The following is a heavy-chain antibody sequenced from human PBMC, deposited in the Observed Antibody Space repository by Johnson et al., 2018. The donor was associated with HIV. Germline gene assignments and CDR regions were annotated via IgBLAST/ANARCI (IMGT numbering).Heavy chain of an antibody. CDR3: ARSRDCSSGSCTDGFDI. J-gene: IGHJ3*02. Sequence: QVQLVESGGGLVQPGGSLRLSCVASGFTFSDYYMTWIRQAPGKGLEWVSCIDSRGSIIYSADSVQGRFTISRDNAKNSLYLQMNSLRAEDAAVYYCARSRDCSSGSCTDGFDIWGQGTKVIVSS. CDR2: IDSRGSII. D-gene: IGHD2-15*01. V-gene: IGHV3-11*04. CDR1: GFTFSDYY.